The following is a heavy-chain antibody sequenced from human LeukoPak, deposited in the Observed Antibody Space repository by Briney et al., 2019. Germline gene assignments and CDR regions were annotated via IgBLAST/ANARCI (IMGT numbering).Heavy chain of an antibody. CDR2: ISYDGSKK. CDR1: GFNFSSYA. D-gene: IGHD4-23*01. Sequence: GRSLRLACAASGFNFSSYAMHWVRQAPGKELEWVAVISYDGSKKYYADSVKGRFTISRDNSTNTLYLQMNSLRAEDTAVYYCARARTVVTPGYFDYWGQGTLVTVSS. CDR3: ARARTVVTPGYFDY. J-gene: IGHJ4*02. V-gene: IGHV3-30-3*01.